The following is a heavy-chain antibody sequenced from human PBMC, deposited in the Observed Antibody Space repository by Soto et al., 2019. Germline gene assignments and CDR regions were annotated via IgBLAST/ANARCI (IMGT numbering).Heavy chain of an antibody. D-gene: IGHD2-15*01. V-gene: IGHV1-69*01. J-gene: IGHJ4*02. CDR1: GGTFSSYA. Sequence: QVQLVQSGAEVKKPGSSVKVSCKASGGTFSSYAISWVRQAPGQGLEWMGGIIPIFGTANYAQKFQGRVTITEEESTSTAYMELSSLRSEDTAVYYGAGRGYCSGCNRRCFDYWGQGALVTVSS. CDR3: AGRGYCSGCNRRCFDY. CDR2: IIPIFGTA.